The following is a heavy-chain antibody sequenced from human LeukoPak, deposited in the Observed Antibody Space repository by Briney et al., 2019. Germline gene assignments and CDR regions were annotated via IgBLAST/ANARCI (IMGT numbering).Heavy chain of an antibody. J-gene: IGHJ6*03. CDR3: ARDKLNYDILTGYTAFYYMDV. D-gene: IGHD3-9*01. V-gene: IGHV4-59*01. CDR1: GGSFSGYY. Sequence: SETLSLTCAVYGGSFSGYYWSWIRQPPGKGLEWIGYIYYSGSTNYNPSLKSRVTISVDTSKNQFSLKLSSVTAADTAVYYCARDKLNYDILTGYTAFYYMDVWGKGTTVTVSS. CDR2: IYYSGST.